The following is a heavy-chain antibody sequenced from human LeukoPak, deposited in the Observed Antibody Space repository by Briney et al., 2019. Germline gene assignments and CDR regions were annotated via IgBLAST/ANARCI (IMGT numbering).Heavy chain of an antibody. CDR2: ISYDGSNK. CDR1: GFTFSSYA. D-gene: IGHD6-13*01. CDR3: ARDTPTAADDAFDI. J-gene: IGHJ3*02. Sequence: PGGSLRLSCAASGFTFSSYAMHWVRQAPGKGLEWVAVISYDGSNKYYADSVKGRFTISRDNSKNTLYLQMNSLRAEDTAVYYCARDTPTAADDAFDIWGQGTMVTVSP. V-gene: IGHV3-30-3*01.